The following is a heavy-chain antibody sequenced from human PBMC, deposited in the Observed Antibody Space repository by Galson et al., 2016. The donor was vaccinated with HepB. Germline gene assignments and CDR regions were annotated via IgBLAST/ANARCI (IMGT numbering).Heavy chain of an antibody. CDR1: GFTFGMYA. D-gene: IGHD3-10*01. Sequence: SLRLSCAASGFTFGMYAMTWVRQAPGKGLEWVSSVSAGGDNTYYAESVKGQFTISRDNSKNTLYLQMNSLRAEDTAMYFCARDYFRYYSANWGQGTLVTVS. J-gene: IGHJ4*02. CDR2: VSAGGDNT. CDR3: ARDYFRYYSAN. V-gene: IGHV3-23*01.